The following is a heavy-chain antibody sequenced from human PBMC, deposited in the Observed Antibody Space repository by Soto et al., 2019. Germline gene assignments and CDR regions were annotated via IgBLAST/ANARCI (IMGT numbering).Heavy chain of an antibody. CDR1: GGTFSSYA. J-gene: IGHJ4*02. CDR2: IIPIFGTA. CDR3: ARDKQVVRYDY. D-gene: IGHD6-13*01. Sequence: SVKVSCKASGGTFSSYAISWVRQAPGQGLEWMGGIIPIFGTANYAQKFQGRVTITADESTSTAYMELSRLRSDDTAVYYCARDKQVVRYDYWGQATLVIVSS. V-gene: IGHV1-69*13.